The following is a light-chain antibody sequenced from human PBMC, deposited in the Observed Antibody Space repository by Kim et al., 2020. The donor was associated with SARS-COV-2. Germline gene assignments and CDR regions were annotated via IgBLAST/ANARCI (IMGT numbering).Light chain of an antibody. V-gene: IGLV10-54*01. J-gene: IGLJ3*02. Sequence: PTAPPTSPRNSNTVGTLGAAWLQPHRGHPPKLLFYRNNNRPSGISERLSASRSGNTASLTITGLQPEDEADYYCSAWDSSLSTWVFGGGTQLTVL. CDR3: SAWDSSLSTWV. CDR2: RNN. CDR1: SNTVGTLG.